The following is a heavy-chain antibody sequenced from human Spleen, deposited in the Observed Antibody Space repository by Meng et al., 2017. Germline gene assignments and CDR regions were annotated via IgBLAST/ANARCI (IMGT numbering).Heavy chain of an antibody. CDR3: ARLYNSRWNAAEYFQH. D-gene: IGHD6-13*01. CDR2: VHHRGST. J-gene: IGHJ1*01. V-gene: IGHV4-34*02. Sequence: QLQLQQWGAGLLKPSETLSLTCAVYGGSLSGYYWSWIRQPPGKGLEWIGDVHHRGSTNYNPSLKSRVTISVDTSKNQFSLNLSSVTAADTAVYYCARLYNSRWNAAEYFQHWGQGTLVTVSS. CDR1: GGSLSGYY.